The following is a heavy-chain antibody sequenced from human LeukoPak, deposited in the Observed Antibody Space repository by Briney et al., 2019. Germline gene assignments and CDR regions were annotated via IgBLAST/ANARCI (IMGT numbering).Heavy chain of an antibody. V-gene: IGHV3-53*01. CDR2: IYSGGST. J-gene: IGHJ6*03. CDR3: ARGSYDSSGYYYYYYYYMDV. CDR1: GFTVSSNY. D-gene: IGHD3-22*01. Sequence: QPGGSLRLSCAASGFTVSSNYMSWVRQAPGKGLEWVSVIYSGGSTYYADSVKGRFTISGDNSKNTLYLQMNSLRAEDTAVYYCARGSYDSSGYYYYYYYYMDVWGKGTTVTVSS.